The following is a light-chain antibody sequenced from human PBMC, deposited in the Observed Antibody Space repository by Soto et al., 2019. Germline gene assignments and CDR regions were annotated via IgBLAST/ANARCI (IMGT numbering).Light chain of an antibody. CDR3: QQTFTTPYT. J-gene: IGKJ2*01. Sequence: DLQMTQSPSSLSASVGDRVTITCRASQSISIYLNWYQHKPGKAPKLLIYAASTLQSGVPSKFSGFGSGTDFTLTISNLQLEDFATYYCQQTFTTPYTFGQGTKLEI. CDR1: QSISIY. CDR2: AAS. V-gene: IGKV1-39*01.